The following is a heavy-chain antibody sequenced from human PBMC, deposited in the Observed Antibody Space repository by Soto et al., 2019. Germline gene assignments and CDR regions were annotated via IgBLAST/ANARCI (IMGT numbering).Heavy chain of an antibody. CDR2: IYFSGST. V-gene: IGHV4-31*03. CDR3: ARYFLRPNRFDP. D-gene: IGHD3-9*01. CDR1: GGSISSGGYY. J-gene: IGHJ5*02. Sequence: SETLSLTCTVSGGSISSGGYYWSWIRQYPGKGLEWIGYIYFSGSTYYNPSLRSRVTMSVDTSKNQFSLILSSVTAADTAVYYCARYFLRPNRFDPWGQGTRVTVSS.